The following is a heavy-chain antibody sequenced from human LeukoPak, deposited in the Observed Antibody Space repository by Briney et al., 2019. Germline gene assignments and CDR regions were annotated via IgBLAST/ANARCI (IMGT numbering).Heavy chain of an antibody. D-gene: IGHD3-10*01. CDR1: GFTFSSYG. V-gene: IGHV3-33*03. Sequence: GRSLRLSCAASGFTFSSYGKHWVRQAPGKGLEWVAVTWYDGSNKYYADSVKGRFTVSRDNAENTLYLQMNSLRAEDTAVYYCATLGSYFDYWGQGTLVTVSP. J-gene: IGHJ4*02. CDR3: ATLGSYFDY. CDR2: TWYDGSNK.